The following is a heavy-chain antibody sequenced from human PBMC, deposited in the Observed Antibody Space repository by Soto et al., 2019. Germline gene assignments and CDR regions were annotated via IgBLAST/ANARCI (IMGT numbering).Heavy chain of an antibody. V-gene: IGHV3-23*01. CDR3: AKDEDYYDSSGTLPLFDY. CDR2: ISGSGGST. D-gene: IGHD3-22*01. J-gene: IGHJ4*02. CDR1: GFTFSSYA. Sequence: GGSLRLSCAASGFTFSSYAMSWVRQAPGKGLEWVSAISGSGGSTYYADSVKGRFTISRDNSKNTLYLQMNSLRAEDTAVYYCAKDEDYYDSSGTLPLFDYWGQGTLVTVSS.